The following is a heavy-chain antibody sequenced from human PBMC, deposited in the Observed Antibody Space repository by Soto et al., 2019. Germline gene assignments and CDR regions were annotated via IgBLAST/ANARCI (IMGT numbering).Heavy chain of an antibody. V-gene: IGHV3-11*01. J-gene: IGHJ4*02. CDR1: GFTFSDYY. D-gene: IGHD3-22*01. CDR3: ARHYYYDSSGYSLLFDY. Sequence: GWSLRLSCAASGFTFSDYYMSWIRQVPGKGLEWVSYISSSGSTIYYADSVKGRFTISRDNAKNSLYLQMNSLRAEDTAVYYCARHYYYDSSGYSLLFDYGGQGTLVTVS. CDR2: ISSSGSTI.